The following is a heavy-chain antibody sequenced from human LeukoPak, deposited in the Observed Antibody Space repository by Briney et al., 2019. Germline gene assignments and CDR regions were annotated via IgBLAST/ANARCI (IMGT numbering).Heavy chain of an antibody. CDR2: IYYSGST. V-gene: IGHV4-59*01. J-gene: IGHJ4*02. D-gene: IGHD6-13*01. CDR3: ARARQQLVFDY. Sequence: SETLSLTCTVSGGSISSYYWSWIRQPPGKGLEWIGYIYYSGSTNYNPSLKSRVTISVDTSKNQISLKLSSVTAADTAVYYCARARQQLVFDYWGQGTLVTVSS. CDR1: GGSISSYY.